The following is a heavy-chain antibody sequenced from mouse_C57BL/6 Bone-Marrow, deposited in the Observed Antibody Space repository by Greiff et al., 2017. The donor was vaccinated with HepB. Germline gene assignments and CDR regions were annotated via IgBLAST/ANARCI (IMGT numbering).Heavy chain of an antibody. CDR2: ISSGGSYT. CDR1: GFTFSSYG. D-gene: IGHD2-3*01. CDR3: ARHERRWLLPAWFAY. J-gene: IGHJ3*01. Sequence: EVMLVESGGDLVKPGGSLKLSCAASGFTFSSYGLSWVRQTPDKRLEWVATISSGGSYTYYPDSVKGRFTISRDNAKNTLYLQMSSLKAEDTAMYYWARHERRWLLPAWFAYWGQGTLVTVSA. V-gene: IGHV5-6*01.